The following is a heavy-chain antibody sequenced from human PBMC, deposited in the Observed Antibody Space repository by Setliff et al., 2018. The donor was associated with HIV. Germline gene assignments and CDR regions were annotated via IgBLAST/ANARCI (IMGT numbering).Heavy chain of an antibody. CDR1: GYTFASYG. CDR2: INGGNGKT. CDR3: ARDVYFTFSGEVIRHYLDV. D-gene: IGHD3-3*01. J-gene: IGHJ6*03. V-gene: IGHV1-18*01. Sequence: ASVKVSCKASGYTFASYGISWVRQAPGQGLEWMGWINGGNGKTKYSQEFQGRVTITRDTSASTAYMELSSLTSEDTAVYYCARDVYFTFSGEVIRHYLDVWGKGTTVTVSS.